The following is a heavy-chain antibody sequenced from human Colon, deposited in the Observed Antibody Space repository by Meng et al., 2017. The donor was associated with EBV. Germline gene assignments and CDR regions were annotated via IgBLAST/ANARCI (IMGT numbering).Heavy chain of an antibody. CDR2: IDHRGNT. J-gene: IGHJ5*02. D-gene: IGHD3-10*01. CDR3: ARRGPSGNFSP. Sequence: QAERQQLGAGLFKPSETRSRSCAVNGGSFRDYYWTWIRHPPGKGLEWIGEIDHRGNTKYNPSLKSRVTISLDTSKKQFSLKVSSVTAADSAVYYCARRGPSGNFSPWSQGALVTVSS. CDR1: GGSFRDYY. V-gene: IGHV4-34*01.